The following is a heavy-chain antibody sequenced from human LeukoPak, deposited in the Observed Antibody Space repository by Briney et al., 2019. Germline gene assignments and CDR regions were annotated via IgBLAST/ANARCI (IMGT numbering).Heavy chain of an antibody. V-gene: IGHV3-11*01. CDR3: AKNGDRGAYCTGGTCYPYFYYYMDG. CDR2: ISSSGSTI. Sequence: GGSLRLSCAASGFTFSDYYMSWIRQAPGKGLEWVSYISSSGSTIYYADSVEGRFIISRVNSKNTLHLQMNSLRAEDTAIYYCAKNGDRGAYCTGGTCYPYFYYYMDGWGKGATVTI. J-gene: IGHJ6*03. D-gene: IGHD2-15*01. CDR1: GFTFSDYY.